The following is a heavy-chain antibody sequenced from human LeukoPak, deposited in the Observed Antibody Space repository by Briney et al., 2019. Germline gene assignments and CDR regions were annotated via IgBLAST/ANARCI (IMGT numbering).Heavy chain of an antibody. D-gene: IGHD6-19*01. Sequence: GGSLRLSCAASGFTFSSYWMSWVRQAPGKGLEWVANIKKDGSEKYYVDSVKGRFTISRDNAKNSLYLQMNSLRAEDTAVYYCARAAAAGRYYLDYWGQGTLVTVSS. CDR1: GFTFSSYW. CDR2: IKKDGSEK. CDR3: ARAAAAGRYYLDY. V-gene: IGHV3-7*01. J-gene: IGHJ4*02.